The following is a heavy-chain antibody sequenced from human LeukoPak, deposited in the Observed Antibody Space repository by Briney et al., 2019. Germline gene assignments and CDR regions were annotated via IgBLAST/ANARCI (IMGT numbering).Heavy chain of an antibody. Sequence: SGGSLRLSCAASGFTFSSYWMTWVRQAPGKGLEWVANINQDGSVKYYVDSVKGRFTISRDNAKSSLYVQVNILTAEDTAVYYCARAKDTADAFDIWGQGTMVTVSS. V-gene: IGHV3-7*01. CDR3: ARAKDTADAFDI. CDR1: GFTFSSYW. J-gene: IGHJ3*02. D-gene: IGHD5-18*01. CDR2: INQDGSVK.